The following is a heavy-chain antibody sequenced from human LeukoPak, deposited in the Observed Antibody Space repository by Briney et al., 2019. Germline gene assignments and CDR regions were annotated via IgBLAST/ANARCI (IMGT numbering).Heavy chain of an antibody. CDR3: AKGQKWELPLDF. V-gene: IGHV3-23*01. CDR2: ISDSGRST. CDR1: GFTVSSNY. D-gene: IGHD1-26*01. J-gene: IGHJ4*02. Sequence: TGGSLRLSCAASGFTVSSNYMSWVRQAPGKGLEWVSAISDSGRSTYYADSVKGRFTISRDISKSTLYLQMNSLRAEDTALYYCAKGQKWELPLDFWGQGTLVTVSS.